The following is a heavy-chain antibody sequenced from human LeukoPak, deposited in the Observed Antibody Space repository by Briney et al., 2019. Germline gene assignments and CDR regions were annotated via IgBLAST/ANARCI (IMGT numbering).Heavy chain of an antibody. V-gene: IGHV4-59*01. Sequence: SETLSLTCTVSGGSISSNYWGWIRQPPGKGLEWITYSSYTGSTNYNPSLKSRVTISVDTSKNQFSLRLRSVTAADTAVYYCARFIPSSGIDPWGQGTLVTVSS. J-gene: IGHJ5*02. D-gene: IGHD3-10*02. CDR1: GGSISSNY. CDR3: ARFIPSSGIDP. CDR2: SSYTGST.